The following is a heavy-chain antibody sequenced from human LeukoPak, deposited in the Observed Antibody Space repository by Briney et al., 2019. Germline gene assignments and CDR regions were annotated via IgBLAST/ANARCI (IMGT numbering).Heavy chain of an antibody. J-gene: IGHJ3*02. CDR2: IIPIFGTA. V-gene: IGHV1-69*01. Sequence: SVKVSCKASGGTFSSYGISWVRQAPGQGLEWMGGIIPIFGTANYAQKFQGRVTITADESTSTAYKELSSLRSEDTAVYYCAREVGATSDAFDIWGKGTTVTVSS. D-gene: IGHD1-26*01. CDR1: GGTFSSYG. CDR3: AREVGATSDAFDI.